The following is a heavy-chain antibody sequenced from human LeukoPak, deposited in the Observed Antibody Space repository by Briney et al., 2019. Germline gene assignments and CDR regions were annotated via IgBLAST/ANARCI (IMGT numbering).Heavy chain of an antibody. CDR2: INHRGST. J-gene: IGHJ4*02. V-gene: IGHV4-34*01. Sequence: PSETLSLTCRVDGESFGGYYWIWIRQPPGKGLEWIGEINHRGSTNYNPSLKSRVALSVDTSNRQFSLNVTSMTAADTAMYYCARGQFWRGSEIRVWGQGTLVTVSS. CDR1: GESFGGYY. D-gene: IGHD1-26*01. CDR3: ARGQFWRGSEIRV.